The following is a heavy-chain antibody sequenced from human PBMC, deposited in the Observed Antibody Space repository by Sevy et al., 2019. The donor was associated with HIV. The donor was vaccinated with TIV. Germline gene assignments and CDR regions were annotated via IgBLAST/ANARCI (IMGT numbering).Heavy chain of an antibody. D-gene: IGHD3-22*01. CDR3: AGARYDSSGSFDALDI. V-gene: IGHV3-23*01. Sequence: GGSLRLSCTTSGFTFTSYAMNWVRQAPGKGLEWVSTIFRNLRGVDVTYDADTVKGRFTISRDSSRNKLYLQMNSLRAEDTAVYYCAGARYDSSGSFDALDIWGQGTMVTVSS. CDR2: IFRNLRGVDVT. CDR1: GFTFTSYA. J-gene: IGHJ3*02.